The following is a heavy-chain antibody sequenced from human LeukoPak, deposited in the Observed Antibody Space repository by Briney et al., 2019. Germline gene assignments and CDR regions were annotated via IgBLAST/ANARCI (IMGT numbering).Heavy chain of an antibody. CDR1: GFTFSSYGMH. V-gene: IGHV4-39*01. CDR3: ARVDIVTVPSANFDC. D-gene: IGHD2-15*01. J-gene: IGHJ4*02. CDR2: IFYSGNT. Sequence: PGRSLRLSCAASGFTFSSYGMHWVRQPPGKGLEWIGSIFYSGNTYYNPSLRSRVSISVDTSKNQFSLKLFSVTAVDTAVYYCARVDIVTVPSANFDCWGQGTLVTVSS.